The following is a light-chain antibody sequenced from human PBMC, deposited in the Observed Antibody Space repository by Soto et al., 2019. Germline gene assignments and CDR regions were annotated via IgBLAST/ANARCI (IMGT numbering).Light chain of an antibody. J-gene: IGKJ1*01. CDR2: DAS. V-gene: IGKV1-27*01. CDR3: QEYYTAPET. CDR1: QGIGNY. Sequence: DIQMTQSPSSLSASVGDRVTITCRASQGIGNYLAWYQQKPGKVPKNLIYDASTLQSRVPSRFSGSGSGTDFSLTISSLPAKDDATYYCQEYYTAPETFGQGTKVEIK.